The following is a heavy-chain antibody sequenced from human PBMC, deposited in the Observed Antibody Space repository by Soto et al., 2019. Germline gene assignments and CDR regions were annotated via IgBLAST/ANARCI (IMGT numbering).Heavy chain of an antibody. D-gene: IGHD6-13*01. J-gene: IGHJ5*02. V-gene: IGHV4-59*01. CDR3: ARGGPGYSSSLYYMEAYTYWFDP. CDR1: GGSISSYY. Sequence: SSETLSLTCTVSGGSISSYYWSWIRQPPGKGLEWIGYIYYSGSTNYNPSLKSRVTISVDTSKNQFSLKLSSVTAADTAVYYCARGGPGYSSSLYYMEAYTYWFDPWGQGTLVTVS. CDR2: IYYSGST.